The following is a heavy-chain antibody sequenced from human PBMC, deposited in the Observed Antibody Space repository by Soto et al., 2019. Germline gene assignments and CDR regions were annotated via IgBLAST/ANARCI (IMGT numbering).Heavy chain of an antibody. CDR2: IVAVFVTP. V-gene: IGHV1-69*15. J-gene: IGHJ4*02. CDR3: ATEIRATRAKGY. D-gene: IGHD3-3*02. Sequence: QVQLVQSGAEVKKPGSSVKVSCKASGGTFTSYTVIWLRQAPGQGREWMGSIVAVFVTPNYAQRFQGRVRITADESTGTPSMELTSLRFEDTAVYFCATEIRATRAKGYWGQGTLVTVSS. CDR1: GGTFTSYT.